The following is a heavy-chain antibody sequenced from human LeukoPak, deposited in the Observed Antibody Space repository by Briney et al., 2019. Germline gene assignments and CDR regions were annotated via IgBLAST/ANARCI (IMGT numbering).Heavy chain of an antibody. CDR3: ARASSGRPFDY. CDR1: GYTFTSYA. J-gene: IGHJ4*02. Sequence: ASVKVSCKASGYTFTSYAMHWVRQAPGQRLEWMGWINAGNGNTKYSQKFQGRVTITRDTSTSTAYMELRSLRSDDTAVYYCARASSGRPFDYWGQGTLVTVSS. D-gene: IGHD6-19*01. V-gene: IGHV1-3*01. CDR2: INAGNGNT.